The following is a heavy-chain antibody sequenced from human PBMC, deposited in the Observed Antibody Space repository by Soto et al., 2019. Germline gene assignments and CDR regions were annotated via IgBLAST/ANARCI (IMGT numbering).Heavy chain of an antibody. J-gene: IGHJ3*02. CDR1: GGSISSYY. CDR2: IYYSGST. V-gene: IGHV4-59*01. CDR3: ARAPIMITFGGAVAFDI. Sequence: SETLSLTCTVSGGSISSYYLSWIRQPPGKGLEWIGYIYYSGSTNYNPSLKSRVTISVDTSKNQFSLKLSSVTAADTAVYYCARAPIMITFGGAVAFDIWGQGTMVTVSS. D-gene: IGHD3-16*01.